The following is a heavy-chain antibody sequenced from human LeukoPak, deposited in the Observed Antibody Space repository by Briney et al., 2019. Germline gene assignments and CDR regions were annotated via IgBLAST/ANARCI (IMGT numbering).Heavy chain of an antibody. J-gene: IGHJ3*01. CDR1: GGSISSTSYF. CDR3: AKAGVRYYDSSGLHASDF. D-gene: IGHD3-22*01. V-gene: IGHV4-39*01. Sequence: ASETLSLTCTVSGGSISSTSYFWGWIRQPPGKGLEWIGTIYYSGSTYYNPSLKSRVTMSVDTSRNQFSLKLSSVNAADTAVYYCAKAGVRYYDSSGLHASDFWGQGTMVTVSS. CDR2: IYYSGST.